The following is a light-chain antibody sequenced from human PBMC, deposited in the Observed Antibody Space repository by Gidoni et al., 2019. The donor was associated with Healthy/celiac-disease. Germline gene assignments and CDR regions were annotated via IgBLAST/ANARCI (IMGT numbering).Light chain of an antibody. J-gene: IGLJ2*01. CDR2: GKN. Sequence: SSELTQDPAGSVALGQTVRITCQGDSLRSYYASWYQQKPGQAPVLVIYGKNNRHSGIPDLFSGSSSGNTSSLTITGAQAEDEADYYCNSRDSSGNRQVFGGGTKLTVL. CDR1: SLRSYY. V-gene: IGLV3-19*01. CDR3: NSRDSSGNRQV.